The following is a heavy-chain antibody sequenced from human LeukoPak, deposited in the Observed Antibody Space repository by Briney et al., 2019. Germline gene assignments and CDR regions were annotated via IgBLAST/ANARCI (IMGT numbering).Heavy chain of an antibody. J-gene: IGHJ4*02. D-gene: IGHD6-13*01. Sequence: GGSLRLSCAASGFIFSSNWMSWVRQAPGKGLEWVANIHPDGDEKYYVDSVKGRFTISRDNAKNSLYLQMNSLRAEDTAVYYCAREITAADWGQGTLVTVSS. CDR3: AREITAAD. V-gene: IGHV3-7*01. CDR2: IHPDGDEK. CDR1: GFIFSSNW.